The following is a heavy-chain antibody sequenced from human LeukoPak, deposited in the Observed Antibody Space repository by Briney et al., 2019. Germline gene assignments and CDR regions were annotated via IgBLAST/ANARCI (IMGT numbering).Heavy chain of an antibody. J-gene: IGHJ4*02. CDR3: AREGGLGDFGWLLDDY. D-gene: IGHD3-9*01. CDR1: GYTFTSYG. Sequence: SVKVSCKASGYTFTSYGISWVRQAPGQGLEWMGWISAYNGNTNYSHKLQGRVTMTTDTSTSTAYMELCRLRYDDTAVYYCAREGGLGDFGWLLDDYWGQGTLVTVSS. CDR2: ISAYNGNT. V-gene: IGHV1-18*01.